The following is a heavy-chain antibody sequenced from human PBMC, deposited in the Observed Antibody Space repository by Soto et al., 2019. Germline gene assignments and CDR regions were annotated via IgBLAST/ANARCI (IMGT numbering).Heavy chain of an antibody. J-gene: IGHJ4*02. CDR3: AQDGIVGTTDFFDY. Sequence: ERSLRRNCAGSGFIFSGYSMNWVRQAPGKGLEWVSSISTTSTYIYYADSVKGRFTVSRDNAKNSLYLQMTGLRPEDTAMYYCAQDGIVGTTDFFDYWGQGTLVTVSS. CDR1: GFIFSGYS. D-gene: IGHD1-26*01. CDR2: ISTTSTYI. V-gene: IGHV3-21*01.